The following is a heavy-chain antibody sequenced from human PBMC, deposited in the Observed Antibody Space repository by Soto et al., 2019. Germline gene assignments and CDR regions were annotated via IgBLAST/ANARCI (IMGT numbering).Heavy chain of an antibody. CDR3: ARQDCSSTSCRNWFDR. CDR2: IYYTGGT. J-gene: IGHJ5*02. CDR1: GGSISSSNYY. V-gene: IGHV4-39*01. Sequence: QVQLQESGPGLVKPSETLSLSCTVSGGSISSSNYYWGWIRQPPGKGLEWIGSIYYTGGTYYNPSLKSRTTISVDASNNQFSLMLRSVTAADTAVYFCARQDCSSTSCRNWFDRWGQGTLVTVSS. D-gene: IGHD2-2*01.